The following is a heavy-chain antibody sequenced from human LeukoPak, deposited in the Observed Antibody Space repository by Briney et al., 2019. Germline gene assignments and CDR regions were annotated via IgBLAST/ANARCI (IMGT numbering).Heavy chain of an antibody. CDR2: INPNSGGT. CDR3: ARESGTYYYDSSGYYYLDY. Sequence: GASVKVSCKASGYTFTGYYMHWVRQAPGQGLEWMGWINPNSGGTNYAQKFQGRVTMTRDTSISTAYMELSRLRSDDTAVYYCARESGTYYYDSSGYYYLDYWGQGTLVTVSS. D-gene: IGHD3-22*01. J-gene: IGHJ4*02. CDR1: GYTFTGYY. V-gene: IGHV1-2*02.